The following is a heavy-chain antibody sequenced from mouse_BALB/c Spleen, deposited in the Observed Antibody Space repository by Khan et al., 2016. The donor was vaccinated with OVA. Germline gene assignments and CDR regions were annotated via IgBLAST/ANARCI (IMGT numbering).Heavy chain of an antibody. J-gene: IGHJ3*01. D-gene: IGHD1-1*02. CDR3: SSSGYGSFAY. Sequence: QVQLQQSGAELVKPGASVRLSCKASGYTFTSYYLYWVKQRPGQGLEWIGNINPSGGGTNFNEKFKSKATLTVDKSSSTAYIQLNSLTSEDSAVYYCSSSGYGSFAYWGQGTLVTVSA. CDR2: INPSGGGT. CDR1: GYTFTSYY. V-gene: IGHV1-53*01.